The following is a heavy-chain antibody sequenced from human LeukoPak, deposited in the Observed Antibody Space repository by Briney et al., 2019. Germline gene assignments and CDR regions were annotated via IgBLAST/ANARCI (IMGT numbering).Heavy chain of an antibody. CDR3: ARVHVGADMVDFDY. CDR1: GFSFSTYW. CDR2: IRGDGTYT. J-gene: IGHJ4*02. D-gene: IGHD5-18*01. V-gene: IGHV3-74*01. Sequence: GGSLRLSCAASGFSFSTYWMHWVRQGPGRGLVWVSRIRGDGTYTTYADSVRGRFTISRDNAKNTLYLQMNSLRADDTAVYYCARVHVGADMVDFDYWGQGTLVTVSS.